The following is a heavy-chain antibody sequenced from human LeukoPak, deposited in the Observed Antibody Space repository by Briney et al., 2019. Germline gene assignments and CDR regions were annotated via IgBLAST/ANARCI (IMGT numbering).Heavy chain of an antibody. V-gene: IGHV4-34*01. CDR2: IHYSGSA. CDR1: GGSFSGYY. D-gene: IGHD2-2*01. CDR3: ARGRPYAYCSSTSCPLDY. J-gene: IGHJ4*02. Sequence: SETLSLTCAVYGGSFSGYYWTWIRQPPGKGLEWIGEIHYSGSATYNPSLKSRVTISVDTSKNQFSLKLSSVTAADTAVYYCARGRPYAYCSSTSCPLDYWGQGTLVTVSS.